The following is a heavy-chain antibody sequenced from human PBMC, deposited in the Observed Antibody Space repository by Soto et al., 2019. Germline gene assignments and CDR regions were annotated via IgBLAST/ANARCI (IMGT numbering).Heavy chain of an antibody. V-gene: IGHV4-59*13. CDR2: IYYSGST. Sequence: QVQLQESGPGLVKPSETLSLTCTVSGDSISSYYWSWIRQPPGKGLEWIGYIYYSGSTKYNPYLKSRVTISVDTSKNQFSLKRSSVTAADTAVYYCARATCSSTSCYAWLVWFDPWGQGTLVTVSS. CDR1: GDSISSYY. CDR3: ARATCSSTSCYAWLVWFDP. D-gene: IGHD2-2*01. J-gene: IGHJ5*02.